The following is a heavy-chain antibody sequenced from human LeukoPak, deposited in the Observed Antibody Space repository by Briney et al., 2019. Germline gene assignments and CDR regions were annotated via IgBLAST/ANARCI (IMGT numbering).Heavy chain of an antibody. CDR3: ARTIAQYSNSWLYFYYGLDV. Sequence: GGSLRLSCAASGFTFNSYSMNWVRQAPGKGLEWVSSISSSSSSIYYADSVKGRFTISRDNAKNSLYLQMNSLRAEDTAVYYCARTIAQYSNSWLYFYYGLDVWGQGTTVTVS. V-gene: IGHV3-21*01. D-gene: IGHD6-13*01. J-gene: IGHJ6*02. CDR1: GFTFNSYS. CDR2: ISSSSSSI.